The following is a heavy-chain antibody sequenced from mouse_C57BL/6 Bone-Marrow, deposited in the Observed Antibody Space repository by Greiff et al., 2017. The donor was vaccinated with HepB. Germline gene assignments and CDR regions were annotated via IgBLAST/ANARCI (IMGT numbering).Heavy chain of an antibody. D-gene: IGHD1-1*01. CDR2: IWSGGST. Sequence: QVQLQQSGPGLVQPSQSLSITCTVSGFSLTSYGVHWVRQSPGKGLEWLGVIWSGGSTDYNAAFISRLSISKDNSKSQVFFKMNSLQADDTAIYYCARYYGSSPHWYFDVWGTGTTVTVSS. V-gene: IGHV2-2*01. CDR3: ARYYGSSPHWYFDV. CDR1: GFSLTSYG. J-gene: IGHJ1*03.